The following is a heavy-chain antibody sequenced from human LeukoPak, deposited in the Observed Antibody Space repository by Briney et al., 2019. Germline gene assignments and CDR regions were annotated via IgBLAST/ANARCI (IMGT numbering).Heavy chain of an antibody. CDR1: GYTFTGYY. Sequence: ASVKVSCKASGYTFTGYYMHWVRRAPGQGLEWMGWINPNSGGTNYAQKFQGRVTMTRDTSISTAYMELSRLRSDDTAVYYCARSGTTNYYYCMDVWGKGTTVTISS. D-gene: IGHD1-1*01. V-gene: IGHV1-2*02. CDR3: ARSGTTNYYYCMDV. J-gene: IGHJ6*03. CDR2: INPNSGGT.